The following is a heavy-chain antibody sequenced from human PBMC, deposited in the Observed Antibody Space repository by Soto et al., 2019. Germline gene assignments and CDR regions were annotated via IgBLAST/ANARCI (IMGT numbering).Heavy chain of an antibody. Sequence: PSETLSLTCTVSGGSVSSGGYSWGWIRQPPGKGLEWIGCAYHSGSTYYNPSLESRVTISVDRSKNQFSLKLSSVTAADTAVYYCGRLEGLATISYYFDDWGQGALVTVSS. D-gene: IGHD3-9*01. CDR1: GGSVSSGGYS. CDR3: GRLEGLATISYYFDD. CDR2: AYHSGST. J-gene: IGHJ4*02. V-gene: IGHV4-39*07.